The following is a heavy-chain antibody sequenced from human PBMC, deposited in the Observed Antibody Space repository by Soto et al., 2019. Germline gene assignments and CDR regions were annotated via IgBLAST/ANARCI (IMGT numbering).Heavy chain of an antibody. CDR1: GYTFTGYY. D-gene: IGHD2-15*01. V-gene: IGHV1-2*02. Sequence: GASVKVSCKASGYTFTGYYMHWVRQAPGQGLEWMGWINPNSGGTNYAQKFRGRVTMTRDTSISTAYMELRSLRSDDTAVYYCARDIVVVVAATTSRWFDPWGQGTLVTVSS. CDR2: INPNSGGT. J-gene: IGHJ5*02. CDR3: ARDIVVVVAATTSRWFDP.